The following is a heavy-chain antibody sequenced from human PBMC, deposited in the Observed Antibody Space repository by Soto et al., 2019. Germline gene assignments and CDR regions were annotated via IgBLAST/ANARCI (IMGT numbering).Heavy chain of an antibody. V-gene: IGHV3-20*04. CDR1: GFTFSNYW. CDR2: INWNGGST. D-gene: IGHD2-15*01. J-gene: IGHJ5*02. CDR3: ARVAPVVPNRSGWFDP. Sequence: PGGSLRLSCAASGFTFSNYWVHWVRQAPGTGLEWVSGINWNGGSTGYADSVKGRFTISRDNAKNSLYLQMNSLRAEDTALYYCARVAPVVPNRSGWFDPWGQGTLVTVSS.